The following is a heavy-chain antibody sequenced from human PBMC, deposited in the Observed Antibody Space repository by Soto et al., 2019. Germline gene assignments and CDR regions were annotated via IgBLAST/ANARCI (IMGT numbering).Heavy chain of an antibody. Sequence: PGGSLRLSCAASGFTFSSYAMSWVRQAPGKGLEWVSAISGSGGSTYYADSVKGRFTISRDNSKNTLYLQMNSLRAEDTAVYYCAKDASSTGYCSGGSCYSRPGSSGSSDYWGQGTLVTVSS. CDR3: AKDASSTGYCSGGSCYSRPGSSGSSDY. V-gene: IGHV3-23*01. D-gene: IGHD2-15*01. CDR2: ISGSGGST. CDR1: GFTFSSYA. J-gene: IGHJ4*02.